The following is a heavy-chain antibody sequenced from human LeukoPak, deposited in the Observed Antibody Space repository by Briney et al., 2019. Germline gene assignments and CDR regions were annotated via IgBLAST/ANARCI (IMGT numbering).Heavy chain of an antibody. Sequence: GASVKVSCKASGGTFSSYAISWVRQAPGQGLEWMGGIIPIFGTANYAQKFQGRVTITTDESTSTAYMELSSLRSEDTAVYYCARLYCSSTSCYLPAIERWYFDLWGRGTLVTVSS. V-gene: IGHV1-69*05. CDR2: IIPIFGTA. CDR1: GGTFSSYA. D-gene: IGHD2-2*01. J-gene: IGHJ2*01. CDR3: ARLYCSSTSCYLPAIERWYFDL.